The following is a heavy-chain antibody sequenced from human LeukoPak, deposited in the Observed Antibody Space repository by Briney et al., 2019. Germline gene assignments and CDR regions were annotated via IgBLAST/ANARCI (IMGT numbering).Heavy chain of an antibody. D-gene: IGHD6-19*01. V-gene: IGHV3-48*03. CDR2: ISSSGSTI. J-gene: IGHJ3*02. CDR3: ARGAQIAVAGYDAFDI. Sequence: PGGSLRLSCAASGFTFSSYEMNWVRQAPGKGLEWVSYISSSGSTIYYADSVKGRFTISRDNAKNSLYLQMNSLRAEDTAVYYCARGAQIAVAGYDAFDIWGQGTMVTVSS. CDR1: GFTFSSYE.